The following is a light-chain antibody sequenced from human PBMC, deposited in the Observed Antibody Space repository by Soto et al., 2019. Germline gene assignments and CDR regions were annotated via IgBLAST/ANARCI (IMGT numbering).Light chain of an antibody. V-gene: IGLV2-14*01. CDR3: SSYTSSSTRV. CDR2: EVS. CDR1: SSDVGGYNY. J-gene: IGLJ3*02. Sequence: QSALTKPASVSGTPGQSITISCTGTSSDVGGYNYVSWYQHHPGKAPKLMIYEVSNRPSGVSNRFSGSKSGNTASLTISGLLAEDEADYYCSSYTSSSTRVFGGGTKLTVL.